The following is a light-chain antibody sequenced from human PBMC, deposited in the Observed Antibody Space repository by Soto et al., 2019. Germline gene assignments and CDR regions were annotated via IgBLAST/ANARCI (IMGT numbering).Light chain of an antibody. V-gene: IGKV1-5*01. Sequence: GDRVTITCRASQSISTWLAWYQQKPGKAPKLLIYDASSLESGVPSRFSGSGSGTEFTLTISRLEPEDFAVYYCQQYTSSLINCGQGTRLEIK. CDR3: QQYTSSLIN. J-gene: IGKJ5*01. CDR1: QSISTW. CDR2: DAS.